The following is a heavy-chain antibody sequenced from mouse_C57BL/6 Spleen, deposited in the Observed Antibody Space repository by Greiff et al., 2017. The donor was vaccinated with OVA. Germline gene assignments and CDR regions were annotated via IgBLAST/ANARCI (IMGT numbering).Heavy chain of an antibody. CDR1: GYAFSSSW. Sequence: QVQLQQSGPELVKPGASVKISCKASGYAFSSSWMNWVKQRPGKGLEWIGRIYPGDGDTNYNGKFKGKATLTADKSSSTAYMQLSSLTSEDSAVYFCARDYSNYDWFAYWGQGTLVTVSA. V-gene: IGHV1-82*01. CDR3: ARDYSNYDWFAY. CDR2: IYPGDGDT. D-gene: IGHD2-5*01. J-gene: IGHJ3*01.